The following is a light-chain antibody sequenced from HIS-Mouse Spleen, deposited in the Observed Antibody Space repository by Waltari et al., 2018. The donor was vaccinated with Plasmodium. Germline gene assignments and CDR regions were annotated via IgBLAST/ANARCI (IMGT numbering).Light chain of an antibody. V-gene: IGLV3-10*01. J-gene: IGLJ3*02. CDR2: EDS. CDR1: ALPKKY. CDR3: YSTDSSGNHRV. Sequence: SYELPQPPSVSVSPGQTARITCSGDALPKKYAYWYQQKSGQAPVLVIYEDSKRPSGIPERFSGSRSGTMATLTIRGAQVEDEADYYCYSTDSSGNHRVFGGGTKLTVL.